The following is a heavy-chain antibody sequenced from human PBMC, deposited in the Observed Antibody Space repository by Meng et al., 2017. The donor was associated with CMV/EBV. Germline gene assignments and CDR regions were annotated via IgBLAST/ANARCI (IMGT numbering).Heavy chain of an antibody. CDR3: ASGVSGSYYGGNWFDP. J-gene: IGHJ5*02. D-gene: IGHD1-26*01. V-gene: IGHV1-2*02. CDR1: GYTFTGYY. CDR2: INPNSGGT. Sequence: QVQLVQSGAEAKKPGASLKVSCKASGYTFTGYYMHWVRQAPGQGLEWMGWINPNSGGTNYAQKFQGRVTMTRDTSISTAYMELSRLRSDDTAVYYCASGVSGSYYGGNWFDPWGQGTLVTVSS.